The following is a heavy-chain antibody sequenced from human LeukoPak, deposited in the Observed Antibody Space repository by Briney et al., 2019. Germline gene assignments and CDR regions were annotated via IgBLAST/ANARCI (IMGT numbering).Heavy chain of an antibody. Sequence: ASVKVSCKASGYTFTGYYMHWVRQAPGQGLEWMGWINPNSGGTNYAQKLQGRVTMTRDTSISTAYMELSRLRSDDTAVYYCAGDKYYYDSSGYLPFDYWGQGTLVTVSS. V-gene: IGHV1-2*02. D-gene: IGHD3-22*01. J-gene: IGHJ4*02. CDR3: AGDKYYYDSSGYLPFDY. CDR1: GYTFTGYY. CDR2: INPNSGGT.